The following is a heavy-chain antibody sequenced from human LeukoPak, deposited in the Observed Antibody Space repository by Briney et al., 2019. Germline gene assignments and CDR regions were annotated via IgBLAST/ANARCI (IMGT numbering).Heavy chain of an antibody. Sequence: GASVKVSCKASGYTFTSYGISWVRQATGQGLEWMGWMNPNSGNTGYAQKFQGRVTITRNTSISTAYMELSSLRSEDTAVYYCARALTRNDFWSGYYYYYYYMDVWGKGTTVTVSS. CDR3: ARALTRNDFWSGYYYYYYYMDV. CDR2: MNPNSGNT. J-gene: IGHJ6*03. V-gene: IGHV1-8*03. CDR1: GYTFTSYG. D-gene: IGHD3-3*01.